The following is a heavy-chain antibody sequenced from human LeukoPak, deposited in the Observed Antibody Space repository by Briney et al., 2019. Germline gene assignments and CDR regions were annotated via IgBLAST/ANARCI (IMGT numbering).Heavy chain of an antibody. CDR3: ARGSSSLYNFDY. V-gene: IGHV4-4*02. CDR2: IYHSGST. D-gene: IGHD6-13*01. Sequence: SGTLSLTCAVSGGSISSSNWWSWVRQPPGKGLEWIGEIYHSGSTNYNPSLKSRATISVDKSENQFSLKLSSVTAADTAVYYCARGSSSLYNFDYWGQGTLVTVSS. J-gene: IGHJ4*02. CDR1: GGSISSSNW.